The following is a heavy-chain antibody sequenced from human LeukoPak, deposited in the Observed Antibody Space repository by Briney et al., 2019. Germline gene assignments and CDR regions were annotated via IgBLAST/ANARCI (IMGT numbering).Heavy chain of an antibody. V-gene: IGHV3-30*02. D-gene: IGHD4-23*01. CDR3: AKGINGGNYLDY. CDR1: GFIFSTHA. J-gene: IGHJ4*02. CDR2: IRSDGSSK. Sequence: PGGSLRLSCAASGFIFSTHAIHWVRQAPGMGLEWVACIRSDGSSKYYADSVQGRFIISRDNSKNTGYVQMNSLRREDTAVYYCAKGINGGNYLDYWGQGTLVIVSS.